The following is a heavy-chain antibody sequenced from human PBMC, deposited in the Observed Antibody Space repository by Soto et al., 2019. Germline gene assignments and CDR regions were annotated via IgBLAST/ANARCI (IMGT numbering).Heavy chain of an antibody. Sequence: SVKVSCKASVGTFSSYAISWVRQAPGQGLEWMGGIIPIFGTANYAQKFQGRVTITADESTSTAYMELSSLRSEDTAVYYCAAGGGYSYGYHQNYYSYGMDVWGQGTTVTVSS. J-gene: IGHJ6*02. CDR1: VGTFSSYA. CDR2: IIPIFGTA. D-gene: IGHD5-18*01. CDR3: AAGGGYSYGYHQNYYSYGMDV. V-gene: IGHV1-69*13.